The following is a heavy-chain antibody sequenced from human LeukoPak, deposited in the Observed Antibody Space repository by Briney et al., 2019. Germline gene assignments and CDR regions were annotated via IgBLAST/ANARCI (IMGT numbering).Heavy chain of an antibody. D-gene: IGHD5-12*01. CDR3: ARGALAIGGSAYFGY. CDR1: GFTFSSSA. Sequence: GSLRLSCAASGFTFSSSAMSWIRQSTGKGLEWIGEINHGGSTNYNSSLKSRVTISVDPSKNQFSLKLNSMTAADTAVYYCARGALAIGGSAYFGYWGQGTLVTVSS. CDR2: INHGGST. J-gene: IGHJ4*02. V-gene: IGHV4-34*01.